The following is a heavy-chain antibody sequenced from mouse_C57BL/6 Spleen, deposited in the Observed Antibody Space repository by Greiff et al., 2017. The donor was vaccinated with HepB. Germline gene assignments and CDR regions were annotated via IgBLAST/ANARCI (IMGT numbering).Heavy chain of an antibody. Sequence: EVQVVESGGGLVKPGGSLKLSCAASGFTFSDYGMHWVRQAPEKGLEWVAYISSGSSTIYYADTVKGRFTISRDNAKNTLFLQMTSLRSEDTAMYYCARGDEYDGAWFAYWGQGTLVTVSA. CDR1: GFTFSDYG. J-gene: IGHJ3*01. CDR2: ISSGSSTI. D-gene: IGHD2-4*01. V-gene: IGHV5-17*01. CDR3: ARGDEYDGAWFAY.